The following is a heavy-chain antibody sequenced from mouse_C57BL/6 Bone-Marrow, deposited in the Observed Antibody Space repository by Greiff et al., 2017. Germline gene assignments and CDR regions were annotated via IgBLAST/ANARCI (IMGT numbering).Heavy chain of an antibody. Sequence: VQLQQPGAELVRPGSSVKLSCKASGYTFTSYWLDWVKQRPGQGLEWIGNIYPSDSETHYNQKFQDKATLTVDKSSSTAYMQLSSLTSEDSAVYCCARWITTVVAEYFDVWGTGTTVTVSS. D-gene: IGHD1-1*01. CDR2: IYPSDSET. V-gene: IGHV1-61*01. CDR1: GYTFTSYW. CDR3: ARWITTVVAEYFDV. J-gene: IGHJ1*03.